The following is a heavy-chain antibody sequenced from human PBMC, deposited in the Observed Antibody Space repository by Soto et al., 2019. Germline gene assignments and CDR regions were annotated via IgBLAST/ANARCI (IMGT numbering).Heavy chain of an antibody. CDR2: IRSKAYGGTT. J-gene: IGHJ6*01. V-gene: IGHV3-49*03. Sequence: GSLCVSCKASGFSLGDYAMSWFGQAPGKGLEWVGFIRSKAYGGTTEYAASVKGRFTISRDDSKSIAYLQMNSLKTEDTAVYYCTRYCSSTSCFSSYYYYGMDVWGQGTAVTVSS. CDR3: TRYCSSTSCFSSYYYYGMDV. CDR1: GFSLGDYA. D-gene: IGHD2-2*01.